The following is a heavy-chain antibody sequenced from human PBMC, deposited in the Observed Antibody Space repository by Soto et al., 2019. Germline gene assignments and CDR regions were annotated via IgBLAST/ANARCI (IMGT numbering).Heavy chain of an antibody. CDR3: ARAYSSSWYALDFDY. V-gene: IGHV3-64*01. D-gene: IGHD6-13*01. CDR2: ISSNGGST. J-gene: IGHJ4*02. CDR1: GFTFSSYA. Sequence: EVQLVESGGGLVQPGGSLRLSCAASGFTFSSYAMHWVRQAPGKGLEYVSAISSNGGSTYYANSVKGRFTISRDNSKNTLYLQMGRLRAEDMAVYYCARAYSSSWYALDFDYWGQGTLVTVSS.